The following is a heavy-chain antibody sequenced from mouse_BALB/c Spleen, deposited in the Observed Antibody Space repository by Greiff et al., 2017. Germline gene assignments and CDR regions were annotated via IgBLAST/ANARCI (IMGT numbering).Heavy chain of an antibody. Sequence: EVKLVESGGGLVKPGGSLKLSCAASGFTFSDYYMYWVRQTPEKRLEWVATISDGGSYTYYPDSVKGRFTISRDNAKNNLYLQMSSLKSEDTAMYYCARGLGFAYWGQGTLVTVSA. J-gene: IGHJ3*01. V-gene: IGHV5-4*02. CDR1: GFTFSDYY. CDR3: ARGLGFAY. CDR2: ISDGGSYT.